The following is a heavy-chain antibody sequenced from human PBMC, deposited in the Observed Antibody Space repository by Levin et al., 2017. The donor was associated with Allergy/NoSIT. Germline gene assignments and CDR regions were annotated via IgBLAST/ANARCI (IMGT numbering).Heavy chain of an antibody. J-gene: IGHJ4*02. CDR1: GFTFSSHD. CDR3: AKRSCSGDSCFGGALDY. CDR2: ISGSGDST. V-gene: IGHV3-23*01. Sequence: GGSLRLSCAASGFTFSSHDMSWVRQAPGKGLEWVSTISGSGDSTYYADSVKGRFSISRDSFKNTLYLQMNSLRAEDTAIYYCAKRSCSGDSCFGGALDYWGQGTLVTVSS. D-gene: IGHD2-15*01.